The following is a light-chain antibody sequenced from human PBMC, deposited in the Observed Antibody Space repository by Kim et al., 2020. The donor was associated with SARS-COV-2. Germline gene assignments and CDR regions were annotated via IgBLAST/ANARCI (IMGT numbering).Light chain of an antibody. J-gene: IGLJ2*01. CDR1: SSDVCGYNY. CDR3: SSYAGSIL. Sequence: SPGQAVNISCTGTSSDVCGYNYVSWYQQHPGKAPKLIIYEVSKRPSGVPDRFSGSKSGNTASLTVSGLQAEDEADYYCSSYAGSILFGGGTQLTVL. CDR2: EVS. V-gene: IGLV2-8*01.